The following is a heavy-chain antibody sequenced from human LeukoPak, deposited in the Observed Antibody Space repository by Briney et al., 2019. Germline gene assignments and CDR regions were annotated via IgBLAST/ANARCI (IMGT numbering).Heavy chain of an antibody. V-gene: IGHV3-7*01. CDR3: ARDVGLRYFVGLFN. CDR2: IKKDGGEG. J-gene: IGHJ4*02. Sequence: GGSLSLACPAAGPTLSKYWTSWVRQAAGNGREWVAKIKKDGGEGLYVDSVKGRFTISRDNAKNSLYLQMNSLRVEDTAVYYCARDVGLRYFVGLFNWGQGTLVTVSS. CDR1: GPTLSKYW. D-gene: IGHD3-9*01.